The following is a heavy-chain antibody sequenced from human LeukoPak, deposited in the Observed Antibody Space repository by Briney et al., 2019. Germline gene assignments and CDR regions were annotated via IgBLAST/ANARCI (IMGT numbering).Heavy chain of an antibody. CDR2: IWYDGSNK. CDR1: GFTFSSYG. D-gene: IGHD2-2*01. J-gene: IGHJ6*02. Sequence: PGGSRRLSCAASGFTFSSYGMHWVRQAPGKGLEWVAVIWYDGSNKYYADSVKGRFTISRDNSKNTLYLQMNSLRAKDTAVYYCARDRRPCSSTSCRVYYYYGMDVWGQGTTVTVSS. CDR3: ARDRRPCSSTSCRVYYYYGMDV. V-gene: IGHV3-33*01.